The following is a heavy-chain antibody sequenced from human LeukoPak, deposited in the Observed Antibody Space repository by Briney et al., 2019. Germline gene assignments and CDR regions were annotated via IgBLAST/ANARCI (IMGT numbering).Heavy chain of an antibody. D-gene: IGHD3-10*01. Sequence: GGSLRLSCAASGFTFSSYAMSWVRQAPGKGPEWVSAISGSGGSTYYADSVKGRFTISRDNSKNTLYLQMNSLRAEDTAVYYCAKEVYYYGSGSYYNAIDYWGQGTLVTVSS. CDR1: GFTFSSYA. V-gene: IGHV3-23*01. CDR3: AKEVYYYGSGSYYNAIDY. CDR2: ISGSGGST. J-gene: IGHJ4*02.